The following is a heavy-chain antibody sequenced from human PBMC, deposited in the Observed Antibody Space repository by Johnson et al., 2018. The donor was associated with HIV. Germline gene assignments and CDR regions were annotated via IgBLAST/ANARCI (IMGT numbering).Heavy chain of an antibody. V-gene: IGHV3-20*04. D-gene: IGHD3-10*01. CDR2: IDWSGGRT. CDR1: GFTVSNNF. J-gene: IGHJ3*02. CDR3: ARRGITIVADAFDI. Sequence: VQLVESGGGLVQPGGSLRLSCVASGFTVSNNFMSWVRQAPGKGLEWVSGIDWSGGRTGYADSVKGRFTISRDNAKKLLYLQMYSLRAEDTAFYYCARRGITIVADAFDIWGQGTMVTVSS.